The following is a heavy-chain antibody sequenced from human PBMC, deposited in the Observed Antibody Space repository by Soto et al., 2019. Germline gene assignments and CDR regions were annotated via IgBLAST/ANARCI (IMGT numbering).Heavy chain of an antibody. CDR2: INHSGST. J-gene: IGHJ6*02. CDR1: GGSFSGYY. Sequence: SETLPLTCAVYGGSFSGYYWSWIRQPPGKGLEWIGEINHSGSTNYNPCLKSRVTISVDTSKNQFSLKLSSVTAADTAVYYCARAPYYDILTGLYYYYYGMDVWGQGTTVTVS. D-gene: IGHD3-9*01. CDR3: ARAPYYDILTGLYYYYYGMDV. V-gene: IGHV4-34*01.